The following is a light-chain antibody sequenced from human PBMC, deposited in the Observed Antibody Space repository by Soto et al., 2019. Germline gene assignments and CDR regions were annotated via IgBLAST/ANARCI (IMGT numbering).Light chain of an antibody. V-gene: IGKV1-9*01. J-gene: IGKJ1*01. CDR2: GAS. CDR1: QAISSY. Sequence: IQLTQSPSSLSASVGDRVTITCRASQAISSYLAWYQQKPGRAPNLLIYGASTLQSGVPSRFSGSGSGTDFTLTISSLQPEDFATYYCPQLNSYPRTFGQGTKVEIK. CDR3: PQLNSYPRT.